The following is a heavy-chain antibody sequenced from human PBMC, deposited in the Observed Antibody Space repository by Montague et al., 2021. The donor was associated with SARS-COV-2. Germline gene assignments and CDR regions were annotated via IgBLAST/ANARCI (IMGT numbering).Heavy chain of an antibody. V-gene: IGHV4-34*01. CDR3: ARGKCDFPIVVLGASTRTYFDS. D-gene: IGHD2-15*01. Sequence: SETLSLTCAVYGGSFRNYYWSWIRQSPGKGLEWIGEVDQSGNTNYNPSLKSRVTISADISKNQFSVKLASATAADTGIYYCARGKCDFPIVVLGASTRTYFDSRGQGTPVTVSS. CDR2: VDQSGNT. CDR1: GGSFRNYY. J-gene: IGHJ4*01.